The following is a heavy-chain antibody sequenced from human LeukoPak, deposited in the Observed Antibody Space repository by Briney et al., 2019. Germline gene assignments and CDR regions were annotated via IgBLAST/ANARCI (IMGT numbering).Heavy chain of an antibody. Sequence: SQTLSLTCAISGDSVSSNSVTWNWIRQSPSRGLEWLGRTYYRSTWYNDYAVSVRGRITVNPDTSKNQFSLQLNSVTPEDTAVYYCAYSTGRRGFDPWGQGTLVTVSS. J-gene: IGHJ5*02. CDR3: AYSTGRRGFDP. V-gene: IGHV6-1*01. D-gene: IGHD4-11*01. CDR2: TYYRSTWYN. CDR1: GDSVSSNSVT.